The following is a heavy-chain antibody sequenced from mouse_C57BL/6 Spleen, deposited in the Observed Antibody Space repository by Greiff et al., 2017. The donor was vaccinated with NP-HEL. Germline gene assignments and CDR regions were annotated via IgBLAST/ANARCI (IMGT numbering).Heavy chain of an antibody. V-gene: IGHV1-7*01. CDR3: ARDSAFFDY. Sequence: QVQLTESGAELAKPGASVKLSCKASGYTFTSYWLHWVKQRPGQGLEWIGYINPSRGYTKYNQKVKDKATLTADKSSSTAYMQLSILTYEDSAVYYCARDSAFFDYWGQGTTLTVSS. CDR2: INPSRGYT. D-gene: IGHD3-1*01. J-gene: IGHJ2*01. CDR1: GYTFTSYW.